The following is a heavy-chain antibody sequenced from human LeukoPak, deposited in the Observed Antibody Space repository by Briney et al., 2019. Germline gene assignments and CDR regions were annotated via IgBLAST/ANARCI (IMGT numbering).Heavy chain of an antibody. CDR2: IYTSGST. J-gene: IGHJ5*02. D-gene: IGHD3-10*01. CDR1: GGSFSGYY. V-gene: IGHV4-4*07. CDR3: ARDQYYYGSGSPIDP. Sequence: PSETLSLTCAVYGGSFSGYYWSWIRQPAGKGLEWIGRIYTSGSTNYNPSLKSRVTMSVDTSKNQFSLKLSSVTAADTAVYYCARDQYYYGSGSPIDPWGQGTLVTVSS.